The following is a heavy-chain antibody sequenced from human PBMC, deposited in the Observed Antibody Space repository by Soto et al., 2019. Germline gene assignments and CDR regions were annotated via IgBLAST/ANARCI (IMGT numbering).Heavy chain of an antibody. Sequence: GASLNVSWTACGDAFASCGSSGVRQGHGPGLEWMGWISAYNGNTNYAQKLQGRVTMTTDTSTSTAYMELRSLRSDDTAVYYCARARQHQLYDFWSGYFPAIDYWGQGTLVTVSS. CDR3: ARARQHQLYDFWSGYFPAIDY. D-gene: IGHD3-3*01. CDR2: ISAYNGNT. CDR1: GDAFASCG. V-gene: IGHV1-18*01. J-gene: IGHJ4*02.